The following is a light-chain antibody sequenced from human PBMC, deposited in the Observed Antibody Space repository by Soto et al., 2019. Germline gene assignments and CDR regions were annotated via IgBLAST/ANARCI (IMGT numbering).Light chain of an antibody. CDR2: SAS. V-gene: IGKV1-27*01. CDR1: QDIGNH. J-gene: IGKJ1*01. CDR3: QKYDRAPRT. Sequence: DIQMTQSPSSLSASIGDRVTITCRASQDIGNHLAWCLQKPGKPPKILIYSASSLQSGTPSRFSGSGSGTHFSLTINSLQPEDVATYYCQKYDRAPRTFGQGTEVEIK.